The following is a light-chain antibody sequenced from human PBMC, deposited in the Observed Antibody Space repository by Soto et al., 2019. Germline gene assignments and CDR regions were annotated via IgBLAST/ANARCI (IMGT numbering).Light chain of an antibody. Sequence: EIVLTQSPATLSLSPGERATLSCRASQSVSGYLAWCQQKPGQAPRLVMYGASIRTSGIPDRFSGSGSGTDFTLTISRLEPEDFAVYYCQQYVRAPWTFGQGTKVDIK. J-gene: IGKJ1*01. V-gene: IGKV3-20*01. CDR1: QSVSGY. CDR2: GAS. CDR3: QQYVRAPWT.